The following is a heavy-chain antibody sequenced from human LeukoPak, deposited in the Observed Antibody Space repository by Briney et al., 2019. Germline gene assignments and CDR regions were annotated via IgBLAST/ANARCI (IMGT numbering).Heavy chain of an antibody. J-gene: IGHJ4*02. Sequence: PGGSLRLSCAASGFTVSSNYMSWVRQAQGKGLEWVSVIYSGGSTYYADSVKGRFTISRDNSKNTLYLQMNSLRAEDTVVYYCARVPDGYNGPPDYWGQGTLVTVSS. CDR2: IYSGGST. D-gene: IGHD5-24*01. CDR3: ARVPDGYNGPPDY. V-gene: IGHV3-66*02. CDR1: GFTVSSNY.